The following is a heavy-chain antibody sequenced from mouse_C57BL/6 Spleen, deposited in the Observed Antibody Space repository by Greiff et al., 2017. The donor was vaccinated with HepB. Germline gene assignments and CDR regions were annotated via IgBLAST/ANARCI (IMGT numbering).Heavy chain of an antibody. J-gene: IGHJ1*03. CDR2: IYPSDSET. D-gene: IGHD1-1*01. Sequence: VQLQQPGAELVRPGSSVKLSCKASGYTFTSYWMDWVKQRPGQGLEWIGNIYPSDSETHYNQKFKDKATLTVDKSSSTAYMQLSSLTSEDSAVYYCARTPSSWLYFDVWGTGTTVTVSS. CDR1: GYTFTSYW. CDR3: ARTPSSWLYFDV. V-gene: IGHV1-61*01.